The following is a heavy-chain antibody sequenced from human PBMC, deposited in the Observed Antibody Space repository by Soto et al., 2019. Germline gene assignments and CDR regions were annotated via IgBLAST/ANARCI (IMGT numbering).Heavy chain of an antibody. CDR1: GGSISSSSYY. D-gene: IGHD3-3*01. CDR2: IYYSGST. CDR3: ARHCSMYSDYDFWSGYYFRFGDCSHLDV. J-gene: IGHJ6*02. Sequence: PSETLSLTCTVSGGSISSSSYYWGWIRQPPGKGLEWIGSIYYSGSTYYNPSLKSRVTISVDTSKNQFSLKLSSVTASDTAVYYCARHCSMYSDYDFWSGYYFRFGDCSHLDVWGQGTTVTVSS. V-gene: IGHV4-39*01.